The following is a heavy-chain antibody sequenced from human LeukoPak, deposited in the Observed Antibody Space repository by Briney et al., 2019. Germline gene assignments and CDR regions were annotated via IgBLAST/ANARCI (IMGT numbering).Heavy chain of an antibody. Sequence: SETLSLTCTVSGGSISSSSYYWGWIRQPPGKGLEWIGSIYYSGSTYYNPSLKSRVTISVDTSKNQFSLKLSSVTAADTAVYYCARGRHYYGSGSYYLLDYWGQGTLVTVS. CDR1: GGSISSSSYY. CDR2: IYYSGST. D-gene: IGHD3-10*01. J-gene: IGHJ4*02. V-gene: IGHV4-39*07. CDR3: ARGRHYYGSGSYYLLDY.